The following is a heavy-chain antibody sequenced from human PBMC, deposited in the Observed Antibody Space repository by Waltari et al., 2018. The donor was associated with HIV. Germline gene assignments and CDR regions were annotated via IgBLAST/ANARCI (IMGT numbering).Heavy chain of an antibody. CDR3: ARGGSWYYDDY. D-gene: IGHD6-13*01. V-gene: IGHV4-59*01. Sequence: QVQLQESGPGLVKPSETLSLTCTVSGGSISPYYWSWIRQPPGKGLEWIGYIYYSGSTTYNPSLKTRVTISVDTSRNQFSLKLSSVAAADTAVYYCARGGSWYYDDYWGQGTLVTVSS. J-gene: IGHJ4*02. CDR2: IYYSGST. CDR1: GGSISPYY.